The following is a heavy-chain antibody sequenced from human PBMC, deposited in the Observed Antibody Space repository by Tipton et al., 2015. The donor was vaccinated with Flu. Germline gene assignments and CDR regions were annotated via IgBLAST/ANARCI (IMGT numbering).Heavy chain of an antibody. CDR1: GAPISSGYY. D-gene: IGHD6-19*01. Sequence: LRLSCAISGAPISSGYYWGWIRQPPGKGLEWIGNIRQSGQTYYDPSLKSRVTILLDTSKNQFSLRLSSVTAADTAMYYCASQYSSGWFDYFDYWGQGTLVTVSS. J-gene: IGHJ4*02. V-gene: IGHV4-38-2*01. CDR3: ASQYSSGWFDYFDY. CDR2: IRQSGQT.